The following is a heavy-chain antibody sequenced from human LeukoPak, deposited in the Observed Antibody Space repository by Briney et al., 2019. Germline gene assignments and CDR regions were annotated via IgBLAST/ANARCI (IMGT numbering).Heavy chain of an antibody. J-gene: IGHJ6*02. CDR3: AKEYYYDSSGPLDV. CDR1: GFTFDDYA. Sequence: GRSLRLSCAASGFTFDDYAMHRVRQAPGKGLEWVSGISWNSGSIGYADSVKGRFTISRDNAKNSLYLQMNSLRAEDTALYYCAKEYYYDSSGPLDVWGQGTTVTVSS. D-gene: IGHD3-22*01. CDR2: ISWNSGSI. V-gene: IGHV3-9*01.